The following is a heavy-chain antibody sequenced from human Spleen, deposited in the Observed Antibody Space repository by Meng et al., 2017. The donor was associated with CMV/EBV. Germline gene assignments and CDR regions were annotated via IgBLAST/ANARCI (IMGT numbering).Heavy chain of an antibody. J-gene: IGHJ1*01. Sequence: QVRLERWGAGLLMPSETLSLTCSVYGGSFSGYYRSSIRQPPGKGLEWIGEIPHRGSSAYNPSLKSRVSMSIDKSKNQFSLKLTSVTAADTAVYHCLRGSGGSVWGQGTLVTVSS. CDR3: LRGSGGSV. CDR1: GGSFSGYY. V-gene: IGHV4-34*01. CDR2: IPHRGSS. D-gene: IGHD3-10*01.